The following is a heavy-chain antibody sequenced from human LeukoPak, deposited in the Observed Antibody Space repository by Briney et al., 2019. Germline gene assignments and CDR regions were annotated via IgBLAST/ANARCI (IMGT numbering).Heavy chain of an antibody. CDR2: IYPGDSDT. Sequence: GESLKISCKGSGYSFTRYWIGWVRQMPGKGLEWMGTIYPGDSDTRYRPSFQGQVTISADKSISTAYLQWSSLKASDTAMYYCASLRSYSDAFDIWGQGTMVTVSS. J-gene: IGHJ3*02. D-gene: IGHD2-21*01. V-gene: IGHV5-51*01. CDR3: ASLRSYSDAFDI. CDR1: GYSFTRYW.